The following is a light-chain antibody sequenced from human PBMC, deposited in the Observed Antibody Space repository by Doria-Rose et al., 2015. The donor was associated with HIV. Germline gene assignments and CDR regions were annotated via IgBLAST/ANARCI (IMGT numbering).Light chain of an antibody. CDR2: YAS. CDR3: QQYYDSPS. Sequence: DIRVTQSPESLGMSLGEMATLNCKSNQSLLYTSKNYLAWYQQYPGQPPKLLIYYASTQQSEVTARFSGSGSGTDFTLTISSMEAEDVAVYYCQQYYDSPSFGPGTTVYI. CDR1: QSLLYTSKNY. V-gene: IGKV4-1*01. J-gene: IGKJ3*01.